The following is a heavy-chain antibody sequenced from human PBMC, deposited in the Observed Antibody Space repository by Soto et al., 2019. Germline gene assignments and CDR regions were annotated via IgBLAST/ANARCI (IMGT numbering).Heavy chain of an antibody. CDR1: GFTFRSYA. D-gene: IGHD5-12*01. CDR2: ISGGGSIT. V-gene: IGHV3-23*01. Sequence: PGGSLRLSCAASGFTFRSYAMSWVRQAPGKGLEWVSTISGGGSITYYADSLKGRFTISRDNSKNTLYLQMNSLRAEDTAVYYCARDRRDGYNFDYWGQGTLVTVSS. J-gene: IGHJ4*02. CDR3: ARDRRDGYNFDY.